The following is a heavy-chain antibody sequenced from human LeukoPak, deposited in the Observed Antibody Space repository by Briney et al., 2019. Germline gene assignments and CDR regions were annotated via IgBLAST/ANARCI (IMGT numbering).Heavy chain of an antibody. D-gene: IGHD2-2*01. CDR1: GYTFTGYY. Sequence: ASVKVSCKASGYTFTGYYMHWVRQAPGQGLEWMGWINPNSGGTNYAQKFQGRVTMTRDTSISTAYKELSRLGSDDTAVYYCARSPLKIVVVPAAPWEGLRYNWFDPWGQGTLVTVSS. CDR2: INPNSGGT. CDR3: ARSPLKIVVVPAAPWEGLRYNWFDP. V-gene: IGHV1-2*02. J-gene: IGHJ5*02.